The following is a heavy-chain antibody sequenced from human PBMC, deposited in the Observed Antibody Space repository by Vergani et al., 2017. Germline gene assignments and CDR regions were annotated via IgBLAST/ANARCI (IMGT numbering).Heavy chain of an antibody. CDR3: ARGGYCNNTSCYPLDY. Sequence: QEQLQQWGAGLLKPSETLSLTCAVYGGSFSGYYWTWIRQPPGKGLEWIGEINHSGSANYNPSLKSRVTISVDTSKNQFSLKLTSVTAADTAVYYCARGGYCNNTSCYPLDYWGQGTLVTVSS. V-gene: IGHV4-34*01. J-gene: IGHJ4*02. D-gene: IGHD2-2*01. CDR2: INHSGSA. CDR1: GGSFSGYY.